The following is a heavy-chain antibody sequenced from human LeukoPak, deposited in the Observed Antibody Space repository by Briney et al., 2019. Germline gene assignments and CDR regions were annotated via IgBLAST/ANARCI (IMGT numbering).Heavy chain of an antibody. CDR1: GFTTNY. Sequence: TGGSLRLSCAVCGFTTNYMSWVRQAPGKGMEWVSVIYSGDTTYYADSVRGRFTISRDISKNTLYLQMNSLRPEDTAVYHCARDLWDATGYWGQGTLVTVSS. J-gene: IGHJ4*02. CDR2: IYSGDTT. V-gene: IGHV3-66*02. D-gene: IGHD3-3*01. CDR3: ARDLWDATGY.